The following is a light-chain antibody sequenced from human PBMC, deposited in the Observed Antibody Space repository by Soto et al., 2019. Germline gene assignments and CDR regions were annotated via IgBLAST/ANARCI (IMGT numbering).Light chain of an antibody. CDR3: QQYNTYPWT. V-gene: IGKV1-5*01. Sequence: DIQMTQSPATLSASVGDRVTITCRASQSISSWLAWYQQKPGKVPKLLIDDASSLESGVPSRFSGSGSGTEFTLTISSLQPDDFATYYCQQYNTYPWTFGQGTKEEIK. J-gene: IGKJ1*01. CDR2: DAS. CDR1: QSISSW.